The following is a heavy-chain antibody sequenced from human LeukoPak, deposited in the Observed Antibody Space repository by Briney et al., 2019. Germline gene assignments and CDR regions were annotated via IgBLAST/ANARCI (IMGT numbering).Heavy chain of an antibody. V-gene: IGHV1-24*01. Sequence: GASVKVSCKVSGYTLTELSMHWVRQAPGKGLEWMGGFDPEDGETIYAQKFQGRVTMTEDTSTDTAYMELSSLRSEDTAVYYCATAVLQYYDFWSGPRPFDYWGQGTLVTVSS. CDR3: ATAVLQYYDFWSGPRPFDY. CDR2: FDPEDGET. CDR1: GYTLTELS. J-gene: IGHJ4*02. D-gene: IGHD3-3*01.